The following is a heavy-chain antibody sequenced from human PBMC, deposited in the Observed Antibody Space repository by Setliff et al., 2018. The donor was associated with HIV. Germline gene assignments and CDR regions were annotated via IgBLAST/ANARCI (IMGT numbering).Heavy chain of an antibody. CDR3: ARVSSTYWYSIFRNYYYHMDV. CDR1: GYSISSGYY. V-gene: IGHV4-38-2*01. Sequence: PSETLSLTCAVSGYSISSGYYWGWIRQPPGKGLEWIGRIYTSGSTNYNPSLKSRVTISLDTSKNQFSLKLSSVTAADTAVYYCARVSSTYWYSIFRNYYYHMDVWGKGTTVTVSS. CDR2: IYTSGST. D-gene: IGHD2-8*02. J-gene: IGHJ6*03.